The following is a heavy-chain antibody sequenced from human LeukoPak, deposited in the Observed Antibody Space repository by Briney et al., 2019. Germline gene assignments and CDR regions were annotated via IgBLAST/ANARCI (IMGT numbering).Heavy chain of an antibody. CDR2: ISYDGSNK. CDR1: GFTFSSYA. Sequence: GGSLRLSCAASGFTFSSYAMHWVRQAPGKGLEWVAVISYDGSNKYYADSVKGRFTISRDNSKNTLSLQMNSLRAEDTAVYYCAKGEGHTIFGVALHYDYWGQGTLVTVSS. V-gene: IGHV3-30-3*01. J-gene: IGHJ4*02. D-gene: IGHD3-3*01. CDR3: AKGEGHTIFGVALHYDY.